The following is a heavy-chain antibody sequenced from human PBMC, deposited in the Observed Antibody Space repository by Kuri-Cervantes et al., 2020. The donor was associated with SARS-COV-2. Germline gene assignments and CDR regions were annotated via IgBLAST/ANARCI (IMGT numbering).Heavy chain of an antibody. V-gene: IGHV2-70*04. D-gene: IGHD5-24*01. J-gene: IGHJ4*02. Sequence: SPTLVKPTETLTVTCTFSGFSLNTNGNRVSWIRQTPGKALEWLARIDWDDDKFYSASLKSRLIISKDISKNQVVLTLTNVDPGDTGTYYCARMGDGYDFEYWGQGTVVTVSS. CDR2: IDWDDDK. CDR3: ARMGDGYDFEY. CDR1: GFSLNTNGNR.